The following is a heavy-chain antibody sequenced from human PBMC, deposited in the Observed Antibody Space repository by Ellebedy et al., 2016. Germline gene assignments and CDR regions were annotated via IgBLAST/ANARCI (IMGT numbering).Heavy chain of an antibody. Sequence: GESLKISCAASGFTFSSYWMSWVRQAPGKGLEWVSSISSSSSYIYYADSVKGRFTISRDNAKNSLYLQMNSLRAEDTAVYYCARERNRYCSGGSCYSFFYWGQGTLVTVSS. CDR2: ISSSSSYI. J-gene: IGHJ4*02. CDR1: GFTFSSYW. CDR3: ARERNRYCSGGSCYSFFY. D-gene: IGHD2-15*01. V-gene: IGHV3-21*01.